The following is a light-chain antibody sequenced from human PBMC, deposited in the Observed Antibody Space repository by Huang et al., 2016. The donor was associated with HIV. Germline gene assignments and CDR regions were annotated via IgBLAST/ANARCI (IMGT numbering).Light chain of an antibody. J-gene: IGKJ4*01. CDR3: MQALQTPLT. V-gene: IGKV2-28*01. CDR1: RSLLHSDGYNY. Sequence: DIVMTQSPLSLPVTPGEPASISCRSSRSLLHSDGYNYLDWYLQKPGQSPQLLIYLGSNRASGVPDRFSGSGSGTDFTLKISRVEAADVGVYYCMQALQTPLTFGGGTKVEIK. CDR2: LGS.